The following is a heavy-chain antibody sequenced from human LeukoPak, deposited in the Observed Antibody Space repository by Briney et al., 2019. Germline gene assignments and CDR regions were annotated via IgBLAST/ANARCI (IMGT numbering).Heavy chain of an antibody. D-gene: IGHD6-19*01. Sequence: GGSLRLSCAASGFTFSSYGMSWVRQAPGKGLEWVSAISGSGGSTYYADSVKGRFTISRDNSKNTLYLQMNSLSAEDTAVYYCARGAVAGTGFDYWGQGTLVTVSS. CDR3: ARGAVAGTGFDY. CDR2: ISGSGGST. J-gene: IGHJ4*02. CDR1: GFTFSSYG. V-gene: IGHV3-23*01.